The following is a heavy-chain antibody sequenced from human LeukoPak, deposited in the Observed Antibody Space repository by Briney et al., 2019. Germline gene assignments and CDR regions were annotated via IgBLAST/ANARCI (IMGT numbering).Heavy chain of an antibody. CDR1: GFTFSSYA. D-gene: IGHD6-19*01. V-gene: IGHV3-30-3*01. J-gene: IGHJ4*02. Sequence: PGGSLTLSCAASGFTFSSYAMHWVRQAPGEGLEWVAVISYDGSNKYYADSVKGRFTISRDNSKNTLYLQMNSLRAEDTAVYYCARDYSGWYGIFDYWGQGTLVTVSS. CDR2: ISYDGSNK. CDR3: ARDYSGWYGIFDY.